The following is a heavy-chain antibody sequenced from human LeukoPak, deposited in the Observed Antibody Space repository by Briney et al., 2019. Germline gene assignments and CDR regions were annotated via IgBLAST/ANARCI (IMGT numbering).Heavy chain of an antibody. Sequence: SETLSLTCTVSRGSLSDYFWTWMRQPPGKGLEWIGHVTYSGDTNYNPSFKSRVTISVDTSKNQFSLKLSSVTAADTAVYYCARDKRYSYYFDYWGQGTLVTVSS. J-gene: IGHJ4*02. V-gene: IGHV4-59*12. CDR1: RGSLSDYF. CDR2: VTYSGDT. CDR3: ARDKRYSYYFDY. D-gene: IGHD2-15*01.